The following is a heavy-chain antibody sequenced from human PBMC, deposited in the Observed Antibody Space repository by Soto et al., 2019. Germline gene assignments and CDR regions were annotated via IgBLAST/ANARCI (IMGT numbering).Heavy chain of an antibody. CDR3: ARDTSNSVVVPAALYYYPMDV. CDR1: GGTFNSYS. J-gene: IGHJ6*01. CDR2: IIPILGRA. D-gene: IGHD2-2*01. V-gene: IGHV1-69*04. Sequence: SVKVSCKASGGTFNSYSFSWVRQAPGQGLEWMGRIIPILGRAYYSQQFQGRVTITADKSTSSAYMELRSLRSDDTAIYYCARDTSNSVVVPAALYYYPMDVWGQGTTVTVSS.